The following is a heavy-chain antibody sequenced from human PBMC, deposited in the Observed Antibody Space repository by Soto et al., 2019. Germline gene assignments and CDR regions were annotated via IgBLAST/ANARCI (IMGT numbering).Heavy chain of an antibody. CDR2: IYHTGST. V-gene: IGHV4-4*02. Sequence: QVQLQESGPGLVKPSGTMSLTCAVSGDSISSRNWWTWVRQPPGKGLEWIGEIYHTGSTNYNPSLKSRVTMSVDKSKNQFSLKVNSVTAADTAMYYCAREFGGSSSWVDYWGQGTLVTVSS. J-gene: IGHJ4*02. D-gene: IGHD6-13*01. CDR3: AREFGGSSSWVDY. CDR1: GDSISSRNW.